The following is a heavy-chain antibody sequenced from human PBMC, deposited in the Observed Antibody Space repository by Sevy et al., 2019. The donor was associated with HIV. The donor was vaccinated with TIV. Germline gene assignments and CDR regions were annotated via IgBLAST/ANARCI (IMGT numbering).Heavy chain of an antibody. CDR2: IYISGST. J-gene: IGHJ4*02. V-gene: IGHV4-61*02. D-gene: IGHD5-12*01. Sequence: SETLSLTCTVSGGSISSGNYYWSWIRQPAGKGLEWIGRIYISGSTNYNPSLKSRVTMSVDTSKNQFSLKLSSVTAADTAIYFCARDHYDVSSDSLMFDYWGQGTLVTVSS. CDR3: ARDHYDVSSDSLMFDY. CDR1: GGSISSGNYY.